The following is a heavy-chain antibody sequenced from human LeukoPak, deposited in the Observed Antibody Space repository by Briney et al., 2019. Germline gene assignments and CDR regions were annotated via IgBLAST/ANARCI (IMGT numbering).Heavy chain of an antibody. J-gene: IGHJ4*02. Sequence: QPGGSLRLSCAASGFTFSSYEMNWVRQAPGKGLEWVSYISSSGSTIYYADSVKGRFTISRDNAKNSLYLQMNSLRAEDTAAYYCARDKKMGRWLQPIDYWGQGTLVTVSS. CDR2: ISSSGSTI. V-gene: IGHV3-48*03. CDR3: ARDKKMGRWLQPIDY. CDR1: GFTFSSYE. D-gene: IGHD5-24*01.